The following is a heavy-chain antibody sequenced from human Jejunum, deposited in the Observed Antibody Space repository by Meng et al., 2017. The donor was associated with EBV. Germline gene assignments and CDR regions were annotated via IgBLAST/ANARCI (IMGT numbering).Heavy chain of an antibody. J-gene: IGHJ4*02. Sequence: EGQRVWAGGGLVPPGGSLRLSCAASGFTLSDHWIHWVRQAPGEGLMWVSRINPDGRTINYGDSVKGRFTISRDNAKNTVYLQMNSLRAEDTAVYYCTRAGYYRFDYWGQGALVTVSS. CDR2: INPDGRTI. CDR3: TRAGYYRFDY. D-gene: IGHD1-26*01. CDR1: GFTLSDHW. V-gene: IGHV3-74*01.